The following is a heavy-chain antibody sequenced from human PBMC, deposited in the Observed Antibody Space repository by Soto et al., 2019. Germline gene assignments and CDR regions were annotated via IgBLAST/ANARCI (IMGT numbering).Heavy chain of an antibody. Sequence: GGSLRLSCAASGFTLSSYAMIWVRQAPGKGLEWVSGISDSGGSTYYADSVKGRFTISGDNSKNTLYLQMNSLRAEDTAAYYCAKDSGWLSVSWGQGTLVTVSS. V-gene: IGHV3-23*01. CDR2: ISDSGGST. CDR3: AKDSGWLSVS. J-gene: IGHJ5*02. D-gene: IGHD1-26*01. CDR1: GFTLSSYA.